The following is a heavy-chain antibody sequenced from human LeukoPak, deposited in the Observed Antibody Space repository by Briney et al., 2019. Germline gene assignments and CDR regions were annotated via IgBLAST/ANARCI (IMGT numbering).Heavy chain of an antibody. J-gene: IGHJ4*02. CDR2: INSDGSST. D-gene: IGHD3-22*01. Sequence: PGGSLRLSCAASGFTFSTYWMHWVRQAPGKGLVWVSRINSDGSSTIYADSVKGRFTISRDNAKNSLYLQMNSLRAEDTAVYYCARAQGYYYDSSGYPDYWGQGTLVTVSS. CDR3: ARAQGYYYDSSGYPDY. CDR1: GFTFSTYW. V-gene: IGHV3-74*01.